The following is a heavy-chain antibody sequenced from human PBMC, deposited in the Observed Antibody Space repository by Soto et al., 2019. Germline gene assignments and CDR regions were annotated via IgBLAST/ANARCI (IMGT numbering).Heavy chain of an antibody. D-gene: IGHD1-26*01. V-gene: IGHV3-74*01. CDR3: AKVASGSYDWFDS. J-gene: IGHJ5*01. CDR1: KFRFSGYW. Sequence: EVQLVESGGGLVQPGGSLRLSCAASKFRFSGYWMHWVRQAPGKGLMWVSRVNPDGSTTTYADSVKGRFTISRDNAKNTVFLQMNSLRADDTAVYYCAKVASGSYDWFDSWGQGTLVTVSS. CDR2: VNPDGSTT.